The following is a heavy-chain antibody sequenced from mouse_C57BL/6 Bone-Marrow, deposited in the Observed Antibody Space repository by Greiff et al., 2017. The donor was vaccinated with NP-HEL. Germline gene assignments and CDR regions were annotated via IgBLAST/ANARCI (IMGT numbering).Heavy chain of an antibody. V-gene: IGHV1-42*01. CDR3: AITGNYAMDY. J-gene: IGHJ4*01. Sequence: VQLQQSGPELVKPGASVQISCHASGYSFTGYYMNWVKQSPEKSLEWIGEINPSTGGTTYNQKFKAKATLTVDKSSSTAYMQLKSLTSEDSAVYYCAITGNYAMDYWGQGTSVTVSS. D-gene: IGHD4-1*01. CDR2: INPSTGGT. CDR1: GYSFTGYY.